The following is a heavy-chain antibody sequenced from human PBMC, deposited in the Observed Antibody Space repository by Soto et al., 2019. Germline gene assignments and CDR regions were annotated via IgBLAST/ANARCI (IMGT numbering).Heavy chain of an antibody. D-gene: IGHD2-21*02. CDR1: GYNFNTHL. Sequence: PGESLKISFQGSGYNFNTHLIAWVRQMPGKGLEWMGVIYPDDSDITYSPSFRDQVTFSVDKSTNTASLQWSSLRSSDTAIYYCARSAISPAIRYFDVWGRGTLVPDSP. CDR2: IYPDDSDI. V-gene: IGHV5-51*01. J-gene: IGHJ2*01. CDR3: ARSAISPAIRYFDV.